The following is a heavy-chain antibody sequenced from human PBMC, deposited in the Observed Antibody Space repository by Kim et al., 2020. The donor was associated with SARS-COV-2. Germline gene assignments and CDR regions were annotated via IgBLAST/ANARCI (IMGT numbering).Heavy chain of an antibody. J-gene: IGHJ4*02. CDR1: GGSFSGYY. V-gene: IGHV4-34*01. CDR2: INHSGST. Sequence: SETLSLTCAVYGGSFSGYYWSWIRQPPGKGLEWIGEINHSGSTNYNPSLKSRVTISVDTSKNQFSLKLSSVTAADTAVYYCARGKLTMVRGVIKTTGLDYWGQGTLVTVSS. D-gene: IGHD3-10*01. CDR3: ARGKLTMVRGVIKTTGLDY.